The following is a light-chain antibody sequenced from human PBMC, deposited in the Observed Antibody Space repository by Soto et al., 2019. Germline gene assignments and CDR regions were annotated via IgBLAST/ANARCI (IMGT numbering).Light chain of an antibody. CDR3: QQYGSSPEIT. V-gene: IGKV3-20*01. CDR2: GAS. J-gene: IGKJ3*01. CDR1: QSVSSSY. Sequence: EVVLTQSPGTLSLSPGERATLSCRASQSVSSSYLTWHQQKPGQAPRLLIYGASSRATGIPDRFSGSGSGTDFSLTISRLEPEDFAVYYCQQYGSSPEITFGPGTKVDIK.